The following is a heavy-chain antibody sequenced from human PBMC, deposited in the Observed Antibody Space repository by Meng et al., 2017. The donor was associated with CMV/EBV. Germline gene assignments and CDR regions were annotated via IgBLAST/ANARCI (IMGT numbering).Heavy chain of an antibody. CDR2: ISSSGSTI. D-gene: IGHD3-3*01. Sequence: GSLRLSCAASGFTFSDYYMSWIRQAPGKGLEWVSYISSSGSTIYYADSVKGRFTISRDNAKNSLYLQMNSLRAEDTAVYYCARGVDLEWLLFSQDYWGQGTLVTVSS. J-gene: IGHJ4*02. CDR3: ARGVDLEWLLFSQDY. CDR1: GFTFSDYY. V-gene: IGHV3-11*04.